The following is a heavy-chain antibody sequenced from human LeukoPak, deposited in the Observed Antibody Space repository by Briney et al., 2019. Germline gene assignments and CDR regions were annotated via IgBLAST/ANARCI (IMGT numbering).Heavy chain of an antibody. CDR1: GGSITTLY. V-gene: IGHV4-4*07. D-gene: IGHD3-22*01. CDR2: ISPNGIT. CDR3: ARVDSTGWFHLDY. Sequence: SETLSLTCSVSGGSITTLYWSWIRQPAGKGLEWIGRISPNGITDYNPSLKSRVIMSIDTSTNQFSLKLTSVTAADTAVYYCARVDSTGWFHLDYWGQGTLVTVSS. J-gene: IGHJ4*02.